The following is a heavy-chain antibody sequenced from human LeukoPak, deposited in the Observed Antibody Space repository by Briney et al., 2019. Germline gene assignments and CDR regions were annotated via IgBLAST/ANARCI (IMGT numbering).Heavy chain of an antibody. CDR3: ARDGSSSGPDFDY. V-gene: IGHV3-21*01. D-gene: IGHD6-6*01. Sequence: GGSLRLSCAASGFTFSSYSMNWVRQAPGKGLEWVSSISSSSYIYYADSVKGRFTISRDNAKNSLYLQMNSLRAEDTAVYYCARDGSSSGPDFDYWGQGTLVTVSS. CDR2: ISSSSYI. J-gene: IGHJ4*02. CDR1: GFTFSSYS.